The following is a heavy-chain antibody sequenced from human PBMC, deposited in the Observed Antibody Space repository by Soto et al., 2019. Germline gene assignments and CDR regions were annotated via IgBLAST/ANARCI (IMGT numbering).Heavy chain of an antibody. V-gene: IGHV3-53*01. Sequence: PGGSLRLSCAASGLSVVGSYMNWFRQSPQKGLEWISVIYPYDNTYYAESVRCRFTLSKDSSRHTVSLQMHGLRAEDTAVYYCARLTGAFYYDHSHYDFHDYWVQGTMFTVSS. CDR2: IYPYDNT. CDR1: GLSVVGSY. J-gene: IGHJ4*02. D-gene: IGHD3-3*01. CDR3: ARLTGAFYYDHSHYDFHDY.